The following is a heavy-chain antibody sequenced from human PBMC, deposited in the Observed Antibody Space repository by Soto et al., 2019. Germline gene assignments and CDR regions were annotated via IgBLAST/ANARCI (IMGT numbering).Heavy chain of an antibody. CDR3: ARVLYYGSGSYSPYGMDV. Sequence: QVQLVQSGAEVTKPGSSVKVSCKTSGVSFNNNGIGWVRQAPGHGLEWMGGVSPTFRTSNYARKFQGRISITADASTGTVNMELSSLTSEDTAQYYCARVLYYGSGSYSPYGMDVWGQGTTVTVSS. CDR1: GVSFNNNG. CDR2: VSPTFRTS. J-gene: IGHJ6*02. D-gene: IGHD3-10*01. V-gene: IGHV1-69*01.